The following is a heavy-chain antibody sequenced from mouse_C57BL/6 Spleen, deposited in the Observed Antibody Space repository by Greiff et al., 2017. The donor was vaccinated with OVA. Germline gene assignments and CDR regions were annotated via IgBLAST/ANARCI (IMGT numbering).Heavy chain of an antibody. V-gene: IGHV1-69*01. J-gene: IGHJ4*01. CDR2: IDPSDSYT. Sequence: QVQLQQPGAELVMPGASVKLSCKASGYTFTSYWMHWVKQRPGQGLEWIGEIDPSDSYTNYNQKFKGKSTLPVDKSSSTAYMQLSSLTCRVSAVYYGARRGGGLDAMDYWGQGTSLTVSS. D-gene: IGHD1-1*02. CDR1: GYTFTSYW. CDR3: ARRGGGLDAMDY.